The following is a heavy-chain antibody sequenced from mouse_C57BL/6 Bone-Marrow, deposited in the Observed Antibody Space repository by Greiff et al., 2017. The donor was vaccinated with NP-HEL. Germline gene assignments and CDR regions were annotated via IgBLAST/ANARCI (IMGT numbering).Heavy chain of an antibody. Sequence: VQLQQSGAELVMPGASVKLSCKASGYTFTSYWMYWVKQRPGQGLEWIGEIDSSDSFTNYNQKFKGKSTLTVDKSSSTAYMQLSSLTSENSAVYCCARSGKGFAYWGQGNLVTVSA. V-gene: IGHV1-69*01. CDR2: IDSSDSFT. D-gene: IGHD3-2*02. J-gene: IGHJ3*01. CDR3: ARSGKGFAY. CDR1: GYTFTSYW.